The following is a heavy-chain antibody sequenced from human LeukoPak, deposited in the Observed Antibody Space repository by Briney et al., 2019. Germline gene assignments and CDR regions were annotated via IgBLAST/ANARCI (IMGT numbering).Heavy chain of an antibody. Sequence: PGGSLRLSCAVSVFTFRSYWMLWVRQAPGKGLVWVSRIDSDWSTTDYADSVKGRFTISRDNANNTLYLQMNSLRAEDAGVYYCARGLTLLGYCSSTSCLMNYWGQGTLVTASS. CDR3: ARGLTLLGYCSSTSCLMNY. V-gene: IGHV3-74*01. CDR1: VFTFRSYW. D-gene: IGHD2-2*01. J-gene: IGHJ4*02. CDR2: IDSDWSTT.